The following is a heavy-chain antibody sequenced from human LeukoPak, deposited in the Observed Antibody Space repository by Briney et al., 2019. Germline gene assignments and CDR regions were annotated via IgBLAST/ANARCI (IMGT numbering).Heavy chain of an antibody. D-gene: IGHD6-13*01. V-gene: IGHV3-30*02. Sequence: GGSLRLSCAASGFTFSNYGMYWVRQAPGKGLEWVAFMRYDGSSKYYADSVKGRFTISRDNSKNTLYLQMNSLRAEDTAVYYCAKDPGVAAAAAAYFQYWGQGTLVTVSS. CDR3: AKDPGVAAAAAAYFQY. J-gene: IGHJ1*01. CDR1: GFTFSNYG. CDR2: MRYDGSSK.